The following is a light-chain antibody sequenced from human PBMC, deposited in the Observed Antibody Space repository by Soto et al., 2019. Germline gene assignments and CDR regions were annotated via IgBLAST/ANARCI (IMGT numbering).Light chain of an antibody. CDR3: QQRHNCPIK. CDR2: DTS. CDR1: ETIRVL. V-gene: IGKV3-11*01. J-gene: IGKJ5*01. Sequence: EIVLTQSPATLSLSPGERATLSCRASETIRVLLAWYQQRPGQPPRLLIYDTSNRATGIPARFSGSGSGTDFTLTISGLEPADLGVYYCQQRHNCPIKFGQGTRLEI.